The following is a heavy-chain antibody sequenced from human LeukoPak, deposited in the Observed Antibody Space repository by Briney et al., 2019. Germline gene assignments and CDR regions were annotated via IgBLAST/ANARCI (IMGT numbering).Heavy chain of an antibody. CDR2: IHPNGHDT. CDR3: SGHYGPGPV. Sequence: ASVKVSCKASGYTFSDHHILWVRQAPGQGLEWMGWIHPNGHDTKYAQKFQGRMTMTTDTSISTAYMELNRVTSDDTAVYYCSGHYGPGPVWGQGTLITASS. J-gene: IGHJ4*02. V-gene: IGHV1-2*02. CDR1: GYTFSDHH. D-gene: IGHD3-10*01.